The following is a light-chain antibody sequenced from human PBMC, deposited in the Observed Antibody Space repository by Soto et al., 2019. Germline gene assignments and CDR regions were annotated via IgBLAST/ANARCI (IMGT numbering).Light chain of an antibody. Sequence: EIVLTQSRGTLSLSPGERATLSFSASRSVSGNYLAWYQQKPGQAPRLLIYGASSRATGIPDRFSGSGSGTDFALTISRLEPEDFAVYYCQQYGSSITFGQGTRLEIK. V-gene: IGKV3-20*01. CDR2: GAS. CDR3: QQYGSSIT. CDR1: RSVSGNY. J-gene: IGKJ5*01.